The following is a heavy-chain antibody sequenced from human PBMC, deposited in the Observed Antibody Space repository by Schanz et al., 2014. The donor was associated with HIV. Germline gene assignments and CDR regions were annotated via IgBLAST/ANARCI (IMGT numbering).Heavy chain of an antibody. J-gene: IGHJ6*02. CDR1: GFTFEDYA. D-gene: IGHD3-10*01. Sequence: VQLVESGGRVVQPGRSLRLSCAASGFTFEDYAMHWVRQAPGKGLEWVSGMSWNRRRIGCADSVKGRFSISRDNAKNLLFLEMNSLRVEDTALYYCAKGIMGSTEFYYGMDVWGQGTTVTVSS. V-gene: IGHV3-9*01. CDR2: MSWNRRRI. CDR3: AKGIMGSTEFYYGMDV.